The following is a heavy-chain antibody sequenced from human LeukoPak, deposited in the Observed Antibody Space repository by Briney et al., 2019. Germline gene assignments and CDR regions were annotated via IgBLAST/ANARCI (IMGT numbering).Heavy chain of an antibody. D-gene: IGHD5-18*01. V-gene: IGHV1-18*01. CDR1: GYTFRNFA. CDR3: ARPPTAMVLHFDY. Sequence: ASVKVSCKASGYTFRNFAISWVRQAPGQGLEWMGWISAYNGNTNYAQRVQGRVTMTTDTSTSTAYMELSSLRSEDTAVYYCARPPTAMVLHFDYWGQGTLVTVSS. J-gene: IGHJ4*02. CDR2: ISAYNGNT.